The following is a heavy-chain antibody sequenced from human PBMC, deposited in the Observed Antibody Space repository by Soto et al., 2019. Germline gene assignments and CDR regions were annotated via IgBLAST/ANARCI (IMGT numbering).Heavy chain of an antibody. CDR2: ISPTSDHK. D-gene: IGHD2-21*02. Sequence: EVQLLESEGGLVQPGGSLRLSCEASGFTFSTSAMSWVRQAPGRGLEWVSAISPTSDHKFYANSVTGGFTISRDNSKNTLYLKMNSLGGDDTAVYYCAKGGGGDHGSWGQGTLVAVSS. CDR3: AKGGGGDHGS. J-gene: IGHJ5*02. CDR1: GFTFSTSA. V-gene: IGHV3-23*01.